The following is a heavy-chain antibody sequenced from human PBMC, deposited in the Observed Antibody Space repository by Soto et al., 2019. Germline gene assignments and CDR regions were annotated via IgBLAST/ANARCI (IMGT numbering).Heavy chain of an antibody. Sequence: SETLSLTCSVSGGSFSSDSFIWSWVRQFPGKGLEWIGYINYSGTTYYNPSLRSRITMSVDTSKSQFSLNLSSVTAADTAVYYCARDHKWDGMDVWGQGTTVTVSS. CDR1: GGSFSSDSFI. CDR3: ARDHKWDGMDV. J-gene: IGHJ6*02. CDR2: INYSGTT. V-gene: IGHV4-31*02. D-gene: IGHD1-26*01.